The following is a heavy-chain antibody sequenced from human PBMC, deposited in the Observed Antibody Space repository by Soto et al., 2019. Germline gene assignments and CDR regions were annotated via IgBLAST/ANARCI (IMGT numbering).Heavy chain of an antibody. J-gene: IGHJ4*02. CDR1: GFIFGTHS. CDR2: ISSSSRYI. V-gene: IGHV3-21*01. Sequence: EVQLVESGGGLVKPGGSLRLSCAASGFIFGTHSMNWVRQAPGKGLQWVSSISSSSRYIYYADSVRGRFTISRDNANNSLYLQMNSLRAEDTAVYYCAIVLTGTAYSFDDWGQGTLVTVSS. D-gene: IGHD1-7*01. CDR3: AIVLTGTAYSFDD.